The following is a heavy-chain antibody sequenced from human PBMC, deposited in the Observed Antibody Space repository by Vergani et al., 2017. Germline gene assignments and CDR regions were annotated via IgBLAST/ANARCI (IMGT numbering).Heavy chain of an antibody. J-gene: IGHJ6*04. Sequence: QLQPQESGSGLVKPSQTLSLTCSVPGDSITNGGFSWNWIRQPPGKGPEWIGYIFPSGNSDYNPSLKNRVSILLDKSKNQFSLWVNSVTAADTAVYFCARASLRGIVGYYYSMDVWGKGKTVGVSS. D-gene: IGHD3-16*02. V-gene: IGHV4-30-2*01. CDR3: ARASLRGIVGYYYSMDV. CDR2: IFPSGNS. CDR1: GDSITNGGFS.